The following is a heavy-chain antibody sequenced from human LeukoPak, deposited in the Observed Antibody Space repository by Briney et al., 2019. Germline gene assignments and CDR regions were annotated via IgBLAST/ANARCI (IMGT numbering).Heavy chain of an antibody. V-gene: IGHV5-51*01. CDR3: ASHAYGSGSYPN. CDR1: GYSFTSYW. CDR2: IYPGDSDT. J-gene: IGHJ4*02. Sequence: GEPLKTPRKGSGYSFTSYWIGWVRQIPGKGLEWMGIIYPGDSDTRYSPSLQGQVTISADKSISTAYLQWSSQKASDTAMYYCASHAYGSGSYPNWGQGTLVTVSS. D-gene: IGHD3-10*01.